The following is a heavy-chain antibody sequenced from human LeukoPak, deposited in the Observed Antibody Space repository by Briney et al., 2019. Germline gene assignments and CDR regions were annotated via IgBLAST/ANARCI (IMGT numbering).Heavy chain of an antibody. CDR1: GGSFSGYY. CDR2: INHSGSP. V-gene: IGHV4-34*01. J-gene: IGHJ3*02. D-gene: IGHD3-10*01. Sequence: SETLSLTCAVYGGSFSGYYWSWIRQPPGKGLEWIGEINHSGSPNYNPSLKSRVTIPIDTSKNQFSLKLSPVTAADTAVYYCARDLSDYYGSGSYRPIDAFDIWGQGTMVTVSS. CDR3: ARDLSDYYGSGSYRPIDAFDI.